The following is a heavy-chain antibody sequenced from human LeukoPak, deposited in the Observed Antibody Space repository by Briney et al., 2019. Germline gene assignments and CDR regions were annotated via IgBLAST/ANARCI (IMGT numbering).Heavy chain of an antibody. CDR3: ASSGWYLLPGVY. J-gene: IGHJ4*02. V-gene: IGHV4-39*01. D-gene: IGHD6-19*01. Sequence: SETLSLTCIVSGGSISSSNYYWGGLRQPPGTGLEWIGTIYYSGSTYYNASLKSRVTISVDTSKNQFSLKLSSVTAADTAVYYCASSGWYLLPGVYWGQGTLVTVSS. CDR2: IYYSGST. CDR1: GGSISSSNYY.